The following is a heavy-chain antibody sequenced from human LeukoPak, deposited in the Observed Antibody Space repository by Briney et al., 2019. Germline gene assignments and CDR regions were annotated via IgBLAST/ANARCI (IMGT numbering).Heavy chain of an antibody. J-gene: IGHJ4*02. D-gene: IGHD3-3*01. V-gene: IGHV4-39*07. CDR2: IYYSGST. CDR3: ARDHKSYYDFWSVYYRGPYFDY. CDR1: GGSISSSSYY. Sequence: PSETLSLTCTVSGGSISSSSYYWGWIRQPPGKGLEWIGSIYYSGSTYYNPSLKRRVTISVDTSKNQFSLKLSSVTAADTAVYYCARDHKSYYDFWSVYYRGPYFDYWGQGTLVTVSS.